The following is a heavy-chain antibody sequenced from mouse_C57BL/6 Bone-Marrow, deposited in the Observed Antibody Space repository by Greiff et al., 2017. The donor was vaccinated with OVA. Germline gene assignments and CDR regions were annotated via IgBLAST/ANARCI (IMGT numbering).Heavy chain of an antibody. CDR2: IDPENGDT. D-gene: IGHD2-3*01. J-gene: IGHJ3*01. Sequence: VQLQQSGAELVRPGASVKLSCTASGFNIKDDYMHWVKQRPEQGLEWIGWIDPENGDTEYASKFQGKATITADTSSNTAYLQLSSLTSEDTAVYYCTTPYDGYYVGFAYWGQGTLVTVSA. CDR3: TTPYDGYYVGFAY. V-gene: IGHV14-4*01. CDR1: GFNIKDDY.